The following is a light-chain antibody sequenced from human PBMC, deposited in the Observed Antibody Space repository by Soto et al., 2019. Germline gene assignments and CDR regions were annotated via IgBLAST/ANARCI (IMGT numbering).Light chain of an antibody. CDR2: GAS. CDR1: QSVSSN. CDR3: QQYNNWPEEV. V-gene: IGKV3-15*01. Sequence: EIVMTQSPATLSVSPGERATLSCRASQSVSSNLAWYQQKPGQAPRLLIYGASTRATGIPARFSGSGSGTEFTLTISSLKSEDFAVYYCQQYNNWPEEVFGQGTKVDIK. J-gene: IGKJ2*01.